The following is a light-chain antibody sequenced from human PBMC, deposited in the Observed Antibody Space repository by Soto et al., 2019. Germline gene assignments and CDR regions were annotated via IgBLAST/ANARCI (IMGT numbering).Light chain of an antibody. CDR1: QSVSSSY. Sequence: ILLTQSPGTLSLSPGERATLTNRPNQSVSSSYLAWYQQKPGQAPGLLIYGASSRATGIPDRFSGSGSGTDFTLTISRLEPEDFAVYYCQQYGSSPRTFGQGTKVDIK. J-gene: IGKJ1*01. V-gene: IGKV3-20*01. CDR3: QQYGSSPRT. CDR2: GAS.